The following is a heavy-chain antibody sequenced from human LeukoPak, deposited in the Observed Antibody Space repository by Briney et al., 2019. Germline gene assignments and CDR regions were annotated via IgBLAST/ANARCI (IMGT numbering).Heavy chain of an antibody. Sequence: GGSLRLSCAASGFTFSSYAMHWVRQAPGKGLEWVAVISYDGSNKYYADSVKGRFTISRDNSKNTLYLQMNSLRAEDTAVYYCARDRIWGQGTLVTVSS. CDR3: ARDRI. V-gene: IGHV3-30-3*01. J-gene: IGHJ4*02. CDR1: GFTFSSYA. CDR2: ISYDGSNK.